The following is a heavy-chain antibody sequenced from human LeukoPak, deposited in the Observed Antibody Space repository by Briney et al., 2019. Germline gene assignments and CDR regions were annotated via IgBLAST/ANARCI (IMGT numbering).Heavy chain of an antibody. CDR3: AKWGCSGSSCYPFAY. V-gene: IGHV3-23*01. CDR2: MSGSSGRT. CDR1: GFNFSNAW. J-gene: IGHJ4*02. Sequence: GGSLRLSCAASGFNFSNAWMSWVRQAPGKGLEWVSAMSGSSGRTYYADSVKGRFTISRDNSKNTLYVQMNSLRADDTAVYYCAKWGCSGSSCYPFAYWGQGTLVTVSS. D-gene: IGHD2-15*01.